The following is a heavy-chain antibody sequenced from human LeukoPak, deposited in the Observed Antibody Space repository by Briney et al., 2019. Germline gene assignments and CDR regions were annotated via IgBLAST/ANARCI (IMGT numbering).Heavy chain of an antibody. D-gene: IGHD3-22*01. Sequence: SETLSLTCAVYGGSFSGYYWSWIRQPPGKGLEWIGEINHSGSTNYNPSLKSRVTISVDTSKNQFSLKLSSVTAADTAVYYCASLYYYDSSGYRNFDYWGQGTLVTVSS. J-gene: IGHJ4*02. CDR2: INHSGST. CDR1: GGSFSGYY. CDR3: ASLYYYDSSGYRNFDY. V-gene: IGHV4-34*01.